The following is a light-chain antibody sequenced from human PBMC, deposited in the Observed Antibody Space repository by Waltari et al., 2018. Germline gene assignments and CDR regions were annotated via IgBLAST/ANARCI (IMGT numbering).Light chain of an antibody. CDR2: DYS. J-gene: IGLJ3*02. CDR3: RVWDRSSDHRM. V-gene: IGLV3-21*02. Sequence: SYVLTQPPSVSVAPGQTARITCGGNNIGSKSVHWYQQKPGHAPVRVFYDYSDRSSVVPERICGAKYGSTATLTIVSVEAGDEAGYYCRVWDRSSDHRMFGGGTKLTVL. CDR1: NIGSKS.